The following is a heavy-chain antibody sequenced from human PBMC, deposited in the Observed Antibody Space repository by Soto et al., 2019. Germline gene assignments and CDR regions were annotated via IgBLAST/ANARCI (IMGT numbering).Heavy chain of an antibody. Sequence: EVQLVESGGGLVQPGGSLKLSCAASGFTFNGSAMHWVRQASGKGLEWVGRIRSKANSYATAYAASVKGRFTISRDDSKNTAYLQMNSLKTEDTAVYYCTSYGDYGYYYYGMDVWGQGTTVTVSS. CDR3: TSYGDYGYYYYGMDV. V-gene: IGHV3-73*02. CDR1: GFTFNGSA. D-gene: IGHD4-17*01. J-gene: IGHJ6*02. CDR2: IRSKANSYAT.